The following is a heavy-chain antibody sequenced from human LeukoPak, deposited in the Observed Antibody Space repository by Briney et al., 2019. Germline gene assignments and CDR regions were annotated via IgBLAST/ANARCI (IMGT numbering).Heavy chain of an antibody. Sequence: GGSLRLSCSASGFTFSVYAIHWVRQAPGKGLEYVATIISNGGSTYYADSVKGRFTISRDNSKNTVSLQMSSLRAEDTALYYCVKDGLAFCGGDCYSYFDYWGQGTLVTVSS. J-gene: IGHJ4*02. D-gene: IGHD2-21*02. V-gene: IGHV3-64D*06. CDR1: GFTFSVYA. CDR2: IISNGGST. CDR3: VKDGLAFCGGDCYSYFDY.